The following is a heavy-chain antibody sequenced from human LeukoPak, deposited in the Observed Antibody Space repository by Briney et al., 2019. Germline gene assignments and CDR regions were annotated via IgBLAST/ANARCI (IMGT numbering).Heavy chain of an antibody. CDR3: ARDGYRGYSYGLEAFDY. Sequence: ASVKVSCKASGYTFTSYGISWVRQAPGQGLEWMGWISAYNGNTNYAQKLQGRVTMTTDTSTSTAYMELRSLRSDDTAVYYCARDGYRGYSYGLEAFDYWGQGTLVTVSS. CDR2: ISAYNGNT. D-gene: IGHD5-18*01. J-gene: IGHJ4*02. V-gene: IGHV1-18*01. CDR1: GYTFTSYG.